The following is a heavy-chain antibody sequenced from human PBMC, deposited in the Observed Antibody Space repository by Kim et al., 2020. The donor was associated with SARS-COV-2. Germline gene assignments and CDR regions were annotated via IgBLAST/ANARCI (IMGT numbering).Heavy chain of an antibody. V-gene: IGHV3-74*01. CDR3: VRSPNFDF. CDR1: GFTFSTYC. CDR2: INPGGGDT. Sequence: GGSLRLSCAASGFTFSTYCMNWVRQDLGKRLVWVSPINPGGGDTAYADSVEGRFTISRDNAKNMLHLHRESLRAEDTAVYYCVRSPNFDFWGQGTLVTVST. J-gene: IGHJ4*02.